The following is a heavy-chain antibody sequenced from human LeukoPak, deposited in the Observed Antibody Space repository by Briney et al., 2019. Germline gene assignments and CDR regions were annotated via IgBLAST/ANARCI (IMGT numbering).Heavy chain of an antibody. CDR1: GGSFSGYY. CDR3: ARGLNRERGGWYSNDNRGGLDV. V-gene: IGHV4-34*01. J-gene: IGHJ3*01. D-gene: IGHD6-19*01. CDR2: INHSGST. Sequence: PSETLSLTCAVYGGSFSGYYWSWIRQPPGKGLEWIGEINHSGSTNYNPSLKSRVTISVDTSKYQFSLKLNSVTAADTAVYSCARGLNRERGGWYSNDNRGGLDVWGQGTMVTVSS.